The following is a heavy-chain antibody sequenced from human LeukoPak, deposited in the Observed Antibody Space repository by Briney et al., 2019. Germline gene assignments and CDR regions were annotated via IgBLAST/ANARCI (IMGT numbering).Heavy chain of an antibody. J-gene: IGHJ6*03. CDR2: ISAYNGNT. CDR1: GYTFTSYG. Sequence: GASVKVSCKASGYTFTSYGISWVRQAPGQGLEWMGWISAYNGNTNYAQKLQGRVTMTTDTSTSTAYMEPRSLRSDDTAVYYCARVPVTTPLYYYYYYMDVWGKGTTVTVSS. D-gene: IGHD4-17*01. V-gene: IGHV1-18*01. CDR3: ARVPVTTPLYYYYYYMDV.